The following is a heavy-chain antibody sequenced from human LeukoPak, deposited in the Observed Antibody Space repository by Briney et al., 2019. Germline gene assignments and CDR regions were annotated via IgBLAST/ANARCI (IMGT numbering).Heavy chain of an antibody. J-gene: IGHJ4*02. D-gene: IGHD3-10*01. Sequence: GGSLRLSRAASGFTFSSYSMNRVRQAPGEGVEWVSSISSSRSHIYYPASVKGRFTISRDNAKNSLFLQMNSLRAEDTAVYYCARGGFGELYWGQGALVTVSS. CDR2: ISSSRSHI. CDR1: GFTFSSYS. CDR3: ARGGFGELY. V-gene: IGHV3-21*01.